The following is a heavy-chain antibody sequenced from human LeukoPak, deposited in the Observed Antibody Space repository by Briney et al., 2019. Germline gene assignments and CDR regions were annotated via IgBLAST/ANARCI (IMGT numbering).Heavy chain of an antibody. CDR1: GFTFSRAA. V-gene: IGHV3-30*03. J-gene: IGHJ5*02. D-gene: IGHD3-16*01. Sequence: GGSLILSCAASGFTFSRAAMHWVRQAPGKGLEWVAVISYDGNNEYYVDSVKGRFTVFRDNSMNMVYLQMNSLRAEDTAVYFCARDMIILQSWGQGTLVTVSS. CDR3: ARDMIILQS. CDR2: ISYDGNNE.